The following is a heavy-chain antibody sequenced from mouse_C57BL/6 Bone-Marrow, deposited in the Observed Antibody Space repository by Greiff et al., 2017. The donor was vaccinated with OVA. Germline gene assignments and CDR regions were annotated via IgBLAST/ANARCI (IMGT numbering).Heavy chain of an antibody. Sequence: VKLMESGPGLVQPSQSLSIPCTVSGFSLTSYGVHWVRPSPGKGLEWLGVIWSGGSTDYNAAFISRLSISKDNSKSQVFFKMNSLQADDTAIYYCARLRVAYWGQGTLVTVSA. D-gene: IGHD1-1*01. CDR2: IWSGGST. CDR3: ARLRVAY. CDR1: GFSLTSYG. J-gene: IGHJ3*01. V-gene: IGHV2-2*01.